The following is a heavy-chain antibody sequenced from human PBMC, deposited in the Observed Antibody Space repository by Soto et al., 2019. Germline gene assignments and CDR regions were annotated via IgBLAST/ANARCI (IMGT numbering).Heavy chain of an antibody. Sequence: QVQLVQSGAEVKKPGSSVKVSCKASGGTFSSYAISWVRQAPGQGLEWMGGIIPIFGTANYAQKFQGRVTIXXDXSXXTDYMELRRLRTEDTAVYYCARDRHDRSGDNWFDPWGQGTLVTVSS. CDR2: IIPIFGTA. CDR1: GGTFSSYA. J-gene: IGHJ5*02. CDR3: ARDRHDRSGDNWFDP. D-gene: IGHD3-22*01. V-gene: IGHV1-69*12.